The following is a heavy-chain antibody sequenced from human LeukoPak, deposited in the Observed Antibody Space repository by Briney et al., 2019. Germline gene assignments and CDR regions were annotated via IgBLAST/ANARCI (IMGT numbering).Heavy chain of an antibody. J-gene: IGHJ4*02. V-gene: IGHV3-23*01. D-gene: IGHD3-10*01. Sequence: GGSLRLSCAASGFTFSSYAMSGVRQAPGKGLKWVSAISGSGGSTYYADSVKGRFTISRDNSKNTLYLQMNSLRAEDTAVYYCANELERRGYYYGSGSDQPSYWGQGTLVTVSS. CDR1: GFTFSSYA. CDR2: ISGSGGST. CDR3: ANELERRGYYYGSGSDQPSY.